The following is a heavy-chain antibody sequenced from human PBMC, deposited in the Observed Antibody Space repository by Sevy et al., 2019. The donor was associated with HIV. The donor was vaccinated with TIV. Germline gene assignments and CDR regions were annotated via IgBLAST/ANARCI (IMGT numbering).Heavy chain of an antibody. V-gene: IGHV1-2*02. J-gene: IGHJ6*02. D-gene: IGHD2-2*01. Sequence: ASVKVSCKASGYTFSAYHMHWVRQAPGQGLEWMGWINPNSGGTNFAQRFQGRVTVTGDASISTALMELSRLSSDDTAVYSCARAVYAIAVPADRRPGYYGMDVWGQGTTVTVSS. CDR3: ARAVYAIAVPADRRPGYYGMDV. CDR2: INPNSGGT. CDR1: GYTFSAYH.